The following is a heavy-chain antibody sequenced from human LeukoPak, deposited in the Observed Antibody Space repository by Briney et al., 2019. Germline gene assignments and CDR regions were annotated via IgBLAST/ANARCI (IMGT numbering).Heavy chain of an antibody. Sequence: AGGSLRLSCAASGFTFDDYAVFWVRQVPGKGLEWVSLISGDGGSTYYADSVKGRFTISRDNSKNSLCLQMNSLRTEDSALYYCATPPWLRGYWGQGTLLTVSS. V-gene: IGHV3-43*02. D-gene: IGHD5-12*01. CDR1: GFTFDDYA. CDR2: ISGDGGST. CDR3: ATPPWLRGY. J-gene: IGHJ4*02.